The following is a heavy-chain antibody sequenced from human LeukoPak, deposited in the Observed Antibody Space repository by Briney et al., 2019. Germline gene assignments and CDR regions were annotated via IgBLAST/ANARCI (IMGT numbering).Heavy chain of an antibody. D-gene: IGHD4-17*01. V-gene: IGHV3-33*01. CDR2: VWYDGSKT. CDR3: AREPSPALEDYGDYP. CDR1: GFTFSSYA. Sequence: PGGSLRLSCAASGFTFSSYAMHWVRQAPGKGLEWVAVVWYDGSKTYSADSVKGRITISRDDSKNTLYLQMNSLRAEDTAVYYCAREPSPALEDYGDYPWGQGTLVTVSS. J-gene: IGHJ5*02.